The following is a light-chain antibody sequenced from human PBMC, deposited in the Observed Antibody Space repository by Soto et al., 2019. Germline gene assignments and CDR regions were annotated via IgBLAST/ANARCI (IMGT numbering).Light chain of an antibody. Sequence: LVVTHSPVTLPESKGERATLSCRASQSVSSNLAWYQQKPGQAPRLLIYDASTRATGIPARFSGSGSATDVTLTIISRQAEDYAVDYCQQYYSLPRTFGQGTKVDIK. J-gene: IGKJ1*01. CDR3: QQYYSLPRT. V-gene: IGKV3-15*01. CDR1: QSVSSN. CDR2: DAS.